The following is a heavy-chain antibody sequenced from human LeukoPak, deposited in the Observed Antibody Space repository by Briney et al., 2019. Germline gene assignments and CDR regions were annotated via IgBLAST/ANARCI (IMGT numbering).Heavy chain of an antibody. CDR3: ARLPQGPSYYYDSSGYYGDDAFDI. J-gene: IGHJ3*02. CDR2: ISYDGSNK. CDR1: GFTFSSYA. D-gene: IGHD3-22*01. V-gene: IGHV3-30*04. Sequence: PGGSLRLSCAASGFTFSSYAMHWVRQAPGKGLEWVAVISYDGSNKYYADPVKGRFTTSRDNSKNTLYLQMNSLRAEDTAVYYCARLPQGPSYYYDSSGYYGDDAFDIWGQGTMVTVSS.